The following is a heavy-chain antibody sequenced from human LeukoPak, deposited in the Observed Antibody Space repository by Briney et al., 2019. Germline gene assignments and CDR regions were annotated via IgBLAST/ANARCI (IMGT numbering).Heavy chain of an antibody. Sequence: GASVKVSCKASGYTFTSYYMHWVRQAPGQGLEWMGIINPSGGSTSYAQEFQGRVTMTRDMSTSTVYMELSSLRSEDTAVYYCARAGLWFGESTKCFDYWGQGTLVTVSS. J-gene: IGHJ4*02. CDR1: GYTFTSYY. D-gene: IGHD3-10*01. CDR2: INPSGGST. CDR3: ARAGLWFGESTKCFDY. V-gene: IGHV1-46*01.